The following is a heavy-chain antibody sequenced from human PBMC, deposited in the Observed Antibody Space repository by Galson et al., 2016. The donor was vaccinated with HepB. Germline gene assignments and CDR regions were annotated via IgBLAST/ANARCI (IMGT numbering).Heavy chain of an antibody. CDR2: INSDGSTT. CDR1: GFTFRTYW. Sequence: SLRLSCAASGFTFRTYWMHWVRQGQGKGPVWVSRINSDGSTTNYAESVKGRFTISRNNAKNTLYLQMNSLRAEDTAVYYCARGYSVYSWGQGTLVTVSS. CDR3: ARGYSVYS. J-gene: IGHJ4*02. V-gene: IGHV3-74*01. D-gene: IGHD5/OR15-5a*01.